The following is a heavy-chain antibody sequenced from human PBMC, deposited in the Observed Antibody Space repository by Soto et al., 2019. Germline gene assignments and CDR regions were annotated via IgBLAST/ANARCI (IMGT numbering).Heavy chain of an antibody. D-gene: IGHD6-6*01. V-gene: IGHV1-2*02. CDR2: INLNSGDT. Sequence: ASVKVSCKASGYTFTDYYMEWVRQAPGQGLEWMGWINLNSGDTNFAQQFQGRVTMTRDTSITTAYMDLTRLRSDDTAVYYCARARPPFNWFDRWGQETLVTVSS. CDR1: GYTFTDYY. J-gene: IGHJ5*02. CDR3: ARARPPFNWFDR.